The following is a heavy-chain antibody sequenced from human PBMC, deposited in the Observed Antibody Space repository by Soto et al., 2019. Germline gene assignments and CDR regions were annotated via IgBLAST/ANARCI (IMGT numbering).Heavy chain of an antibody. D-gene: IGHD5-12*01. J-gene: IGHJ4*02. CDR2: IYSGGST. Sequence: GGSLRLSCAASGFTVSSNYMSWVRQAPGKGLEWVSVIYSGGSTYYADSVKGRFTISRDNSKNTLYLQMNSLRVEDTAVYYCARVRGYSGYDFVYWGQGTLVTVSS. CDR1: GFTVSSNY. V-gene: IGHV3-66*01. CDR3: ARVRGYSGYDFVY.